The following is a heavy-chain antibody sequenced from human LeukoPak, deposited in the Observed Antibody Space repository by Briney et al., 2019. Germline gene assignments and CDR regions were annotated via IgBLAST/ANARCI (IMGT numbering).Heavy chain of an antibody. J-gene: IGHJ3*02. Sequence: PGGSLRLSCAASGFTFSNYVMSWVRQAPGKGLEWVSGISGSGGNTYYADSVKGRFTISRDNSKNTLYLQMNSLRAEDTAVYYCAREYGSGSYTAFDIWGQGTMVTVSS. D-gene: IGHD3-10*01. CDR2: ISGSGGNT. CDR1: GFTFSNYV. CDR3: AREYGSGSYTAFDI. V-gene: IGHV3-23*01.